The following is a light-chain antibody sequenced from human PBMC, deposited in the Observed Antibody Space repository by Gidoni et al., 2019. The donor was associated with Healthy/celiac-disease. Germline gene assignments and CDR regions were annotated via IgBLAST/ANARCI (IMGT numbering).Light chain of an antibody. CDR1: QSVSSY. V-gene: IGKV3-11*01. CDR3: QQRSNLPPT. J-gene: IGKJ4*01. CDR2: DAS. Sequence: EIVLKQSPATLSLSPGERATLSCRASQSVSSYLAWYQQKPGQAPRLLIYDASNTATGIPARFSGIGSATDFTLTISSLEPEDFAVYYCQQRSNLPPTFGGGTKVEIK.